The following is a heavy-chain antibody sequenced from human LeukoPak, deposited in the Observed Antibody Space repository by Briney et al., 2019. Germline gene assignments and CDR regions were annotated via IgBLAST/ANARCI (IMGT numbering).Heavy chain of an antibody. D-gene: IGHD2-15*01. CDR1: GGSISTYY. J-gene: IGHJ4*02. V-gene: IGHV4-59*12. Sequence: SETLSLTCTVSGGSISTYYWSWIRQPPGKGLEWIGNIYYSGSTNYSPSLTSRVTISIDMSKNQFSLKLSSVTAADTAVYYCARVAAKTVDYWGQGTLVTVSP. CDR2: IYYSGST. CDR3: ARVAAKTVDY.